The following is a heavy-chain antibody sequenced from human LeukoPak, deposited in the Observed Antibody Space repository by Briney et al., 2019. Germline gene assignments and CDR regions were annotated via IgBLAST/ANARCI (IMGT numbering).Heavy chain of an antibody. CDR1: GYTFTSYG. Sequence: ASVKVSCKASGYTFTSYGISWVRQAPGQGLEWMGWINPNSGGTNYAQKFQGRVTMTRDTSISTAYMELSRLRSDDTAVYYCARARNTIFTDYWGQGTLVTVSS. CDR3: ARARNTIFTDY. CDR2: INPNSGGT. V-gene: IGHV1-2*02. J-gene: IGHJ4*02. D-gene: IGHD3-3*01.